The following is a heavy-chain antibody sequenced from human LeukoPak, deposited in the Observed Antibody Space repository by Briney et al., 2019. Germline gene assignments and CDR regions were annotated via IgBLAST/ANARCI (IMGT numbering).Heavy chain of an antibody. Sequence: GASVKVSCKVSGYTLTELSMSWVRQAPGKGLEWVSAISGSGGSTYYADSVKGRFTISRDNSKNTLYLQTNSLRAEDTAVYYCAKVPYTIPPYYFDYWGQGTLVTVSS. CDR1: GYTLTELS. CDR2: ISGSGGST. D-gene: IGHD3-16*01. V-gene: IGHV3-23*01. J-gene: IGHJ4*02. CDR3: AKVPYTIPPYYFDY.